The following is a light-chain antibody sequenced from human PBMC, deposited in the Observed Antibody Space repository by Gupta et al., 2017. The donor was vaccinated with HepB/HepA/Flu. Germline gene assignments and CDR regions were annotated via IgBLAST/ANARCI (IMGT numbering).Light chain of an antibody. CDR3: QQFYTTPWT. J-gene: IGKJ1*01. CDR1: QSVLYSSNNKNY. Sequence: DIVMTQSPDSLAVSLGERDTINCKSSQSVLYSSNNKNYLAWYQQKPGQPPKLLIYWASTRESGVPDRFSGSGSGIDFTLTITSLQAEDVAVYYCQQFYTTPWTFGQGTKVEIK. CDR2: WAS. V-gene: IGKV4-1*01.